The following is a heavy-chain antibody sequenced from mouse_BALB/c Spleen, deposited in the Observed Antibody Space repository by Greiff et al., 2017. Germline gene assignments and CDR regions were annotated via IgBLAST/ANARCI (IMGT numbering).Heavy chain of an antibody. CDR2: ISYSGST. V-gene: IGHV3-2*02. Sequence: EVKLQESGPGLVKPSQSLSLTCTVTGYSITSDYAWNWIRQFPGNKLEWMGYISYSGSTSYNPSLKSRISITRDTSKNQFFLQLNSVTTEDTATYYCAREGMDYWGQGTSVTVSS. CDR3: AREGMDY. CDR1: GYSITSDYA. J-gene: IGHJ4*01.